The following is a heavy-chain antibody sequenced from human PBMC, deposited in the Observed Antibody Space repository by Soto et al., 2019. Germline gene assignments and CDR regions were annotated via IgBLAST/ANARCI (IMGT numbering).Heavy chain of an antibody. J-gene: IGHJ4*02. Sequence: SATLSLTCTISGGSISAYYWSWIRQPPGQGLEWIGYIYASGSPYYNPSLKSRVTISADTSKNQISLKLTSPTAADTAVYYCARGVGSSPPQYWGRGTLVT. CDR2: IYASGSP. CDR1: GGSISAYY. CDR3: ARGVGSSPPQY. D-gene: IGHD1-26*01. V-gene: IGHV4-59*01.